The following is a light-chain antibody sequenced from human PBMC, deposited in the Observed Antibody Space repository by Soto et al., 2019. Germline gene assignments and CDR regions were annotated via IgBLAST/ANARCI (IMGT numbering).Light chain of an antibody. CDR3: QVWDSSSDHYV. Sequence: SYELTQPPSVSVAPGKTARITCGGNNIGIKSVHWYQQKPGQAPVLVIYYDSDRPSGIPERFSGSNSGNTATLTISRVEAGDEAAYYCQVWDSSSDHYVFGTGTKVTVL. CDR1: NIGIKS. CDR2: YDS. V-gene: IGLV3-21*04. J-gene: IGLJ1*01.